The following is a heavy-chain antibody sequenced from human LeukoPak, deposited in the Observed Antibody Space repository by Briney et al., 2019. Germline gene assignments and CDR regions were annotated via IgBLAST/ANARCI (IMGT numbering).Heavy chain of an antibody. J-gene: IGHJ4*02. V-gene: IGHV3-21*01. CDR2: ISSSSIYI. D-gene: IGHD5-18*01. CDR3: ARGLDTAMGEGNDY. Sequence: GGSLRLSCAASGFTFSSYSMNWVRQAPGKGLEWVSSISSSSIYIYYADSVKGRFTISRDSARNSLHLLMISLRAEDTAVYYCARGLDTAMGEGNDYWGQGTLVTVSS. CDR1: GFTFSSYS.